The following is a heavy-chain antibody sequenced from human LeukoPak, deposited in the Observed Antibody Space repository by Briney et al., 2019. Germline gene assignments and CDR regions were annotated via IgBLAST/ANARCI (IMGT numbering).Heavy chain of an antibody. Sequence: GGSLRLSRAASGFTFNSYSMNWVRQAPGKGLEWVSYISSSSSTIYYADSVKGRFTISRDNAKNSLYLQMNSLRAEDTAVYYCAGGDYDSSAYWGQGTLVTVSS. D-gene: IGHD3-22*01. CDR3: AGGDYDSSAY. J-gene: IGHJ4*02. V-gene: IGHV3-48*01. CDR2: ISSSSSTI. CDR1: GFTFNSYS.